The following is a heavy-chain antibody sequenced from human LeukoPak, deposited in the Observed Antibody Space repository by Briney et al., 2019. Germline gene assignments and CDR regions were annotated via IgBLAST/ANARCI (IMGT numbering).Heavy chain of an antibody. D-gene: IGHD6-13*01. Sequence: TLSLTCAVSGGSISSSSYYWGWIRQPPGKGLEWIGSIYYSGSTYYNPSLKSRVTISVDTSKNQFSLKLSSVTAADTAVYYCARPLYSSSYNWFDPWGQGTLVTVSS. V-gene: IGHV4-39*01. J-gene: IGHJ5*02. CDR2: IYYSGST. CDR3: ARPLYSSSYNWFDP. CDR1: GGSISSSSYY.